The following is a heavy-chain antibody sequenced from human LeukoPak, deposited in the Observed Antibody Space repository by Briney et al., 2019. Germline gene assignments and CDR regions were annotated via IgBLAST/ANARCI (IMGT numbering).Heavy chain of an antibody. V-gene: IGHV4-59*01. CDR2: IYSGST. CDR1: GGSISSYY. Sequence: SETLSLTCTVSGGSISSYYWNWIRQPPGKGLEWIGYIYSGSTNYNPSLKSRVTISVDTSKNQFSLKLRSVTAADTAVYYCARDRYSSSWYGMDVWGQGTTVTVSS. D-gene: IGHD6-13*01. J-gene: IGHJ6*02. CDR3: ARDRYSSSWYGMDV.